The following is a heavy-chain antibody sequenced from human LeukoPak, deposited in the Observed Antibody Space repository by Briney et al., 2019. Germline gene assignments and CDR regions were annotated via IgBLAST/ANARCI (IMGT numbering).Heavy chain of an antibody. CDR1: GYTFTSYD. CDR3: ARWDSEGGYYYYGMDV. Sequence: ASVRVSCKASGYTFTSYDINWVRQATGQGLEWMGWMNPNSGNTGYAQKFQGRVTMTRNTSISTAYMELSSLRSEDTAVYYCARWDSEGGYYYYGMDVWGQGTTVTVSS. V-gene: IGHV1-8*01. J-gene: IGHJ6*02. CDR2: MNPNSGNT. D-gene: IGHD1-26*01.